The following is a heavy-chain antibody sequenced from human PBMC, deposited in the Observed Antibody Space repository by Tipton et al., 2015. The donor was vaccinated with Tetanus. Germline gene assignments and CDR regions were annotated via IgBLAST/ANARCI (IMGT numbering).Heavy chain of an antibody. V-gene: IGHV4-61*08. CDR1: GSSISRSGHY. CDR3: AGVTAQRTELYFEH. CDR2: VYHSGAT. Sequence: TLSLTCTVSGSSISRSGHYWTWIRQPPGKEPEWVGYVYHSGATNYNPSLKSRVTISMDRSENQISLKMTSVTAADTAVYYCAGVTAQRTELYFEHWGQGTQVTVSS. D-gene: IGHD2-8*02. J-gene: IGHJ1*01.